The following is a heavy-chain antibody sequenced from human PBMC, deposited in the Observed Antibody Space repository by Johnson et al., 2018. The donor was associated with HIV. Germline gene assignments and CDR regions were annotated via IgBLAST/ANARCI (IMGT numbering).Heavy chain of an antibody. CDR3: ARRGGSGWSAFDI. CDR2: ISSSGSSI. CDR1: GFTFSDYY. J-gene: IGHJ3*02. D-gene: IGHD6-19*01. V-gene: IGHV3-11*01. Sequence: LSCAASGFTFSDYYMNWIRQAPGKGLEWVSYISSSGSSIYYADSVKGRFTISRDNAKNSLSLQMNSLRAEDTALYYWARRGGSGWSAFDIWGQGTMVNVSS.